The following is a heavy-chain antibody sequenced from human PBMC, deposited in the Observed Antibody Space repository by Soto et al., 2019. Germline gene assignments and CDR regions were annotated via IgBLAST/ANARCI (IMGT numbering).Heavy chain of an antibody. CDR2: IYSGGST. CDR3: ARDLVGATTEYFQH. V-gene: IGHV3-66*01. J-gene: IGHJ1*01. D-gene: IGHD1-26*01. CDR1: GFTVSSNY. Sequence: EVQLVESGGGLVQPGGSLRLSCAASGFTVSSNYMSWVRQAPGKGLEWVSVIYSGGSTYYADSVKGRFTISRDNSKNTLYLQMNSLRAEDTAVYYCARDLVGATTEYFQHCGQGTLVTVSS.